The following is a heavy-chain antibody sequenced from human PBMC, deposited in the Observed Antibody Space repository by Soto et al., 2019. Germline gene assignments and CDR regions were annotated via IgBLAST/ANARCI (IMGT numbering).Heavy chain of an antibody. J-gene: IGHJ5*02. Sequence: QVQLVQSGAEVKKPGASVKVSCKASGYTFTSYGISWVRQAPGQGLEWMGWISAYNGNTNYAQKLQGRVTMTTDTATSTANMERRSLRSDDTAVYYGARLSSSWYGSWFDPWGQGTLVTVSS. CDR1: GYTFTSYG. CDR2: ISAYNGNT. D-gene: IGHD6-13*01. CDR3: ARLSSSWYGSWFDP. V-gene: IGHV1-18*04.